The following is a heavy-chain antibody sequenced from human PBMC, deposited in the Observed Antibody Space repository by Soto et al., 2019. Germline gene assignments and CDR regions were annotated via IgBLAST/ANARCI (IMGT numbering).Heavy chain of an antibody. D-gene: IGHD1-1*01. CDR3: ASCPHAAEGRGHSDDIGLDV. CDR1: EESWRGYY. Sequence: PWETLSVTCGIKEESWRGYYRTWVREALGRGQEWSGEVSHSGSTNHSPSLKSRVSISIDRYKKQFSLRLISVTAADTDVYYCASCPHAAEGRGHSDDIGLDVWAQGTMVSISS. CDR2: VSHSGST. J-gene: IGHJ6*02. V-gene: IGHV4-34*01.